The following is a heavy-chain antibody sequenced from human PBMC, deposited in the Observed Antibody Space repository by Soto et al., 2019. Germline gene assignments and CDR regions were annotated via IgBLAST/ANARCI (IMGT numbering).Heavy chain of an antibody. J-gene: IGHJ3*02. CDR1: CGSIISGDYY. V-gene: IGHV4-30-4*01. CDR3: ARDMVRGSQAAFDI. Sequence: SETLSLTCTFSCGSIISGDYYWSWIRQPPGKGLEWIGYIYYSGSTYYNPSLKSRVTISVDTSKNQFSLKLSSVTAADTAVYYCARDMVRGSQAAFDIWGQGTMVTVSS. CDR2: IYYSGST. D-gene: IGHD3-10*01.